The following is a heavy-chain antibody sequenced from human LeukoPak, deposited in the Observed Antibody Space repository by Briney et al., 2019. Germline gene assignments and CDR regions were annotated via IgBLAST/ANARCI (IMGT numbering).Heavy chain of an antibody. CDR2: ISSSSSYI. D-gene: IGHD3-9*01. V-gene: IGHV3-21*04. CDR1: GFTFSSYS. CDR3: ARSGGLRYFDWLNYGMDV. J-gene: IGHJ6*02. Sequence: GGSLRLSCAASGFTFSSYSMNWVRQAPGKGLEWVSSISSSSSYIYYADSVKGRFTISRDNAKNSLYLQMNSLRSDDTAVYYCARSGGLRYFDWLNYGMDVWGQGTTVTVSS.